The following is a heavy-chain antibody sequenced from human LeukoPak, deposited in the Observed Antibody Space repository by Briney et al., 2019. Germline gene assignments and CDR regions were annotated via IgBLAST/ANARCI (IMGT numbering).Heavy chain of an antibody. CDR1: GFTFSDYD. Sequence: GGSLRLSCAASGFTFSDYDMNWIRQAPGTGLEWVSYITGSSSSKYYADSVKGRFTISRDNAKNSLYLQMNSLRAEDTAVYYCARPTTSGWYPHWGQGTMVTASS. V-gene: IGHV3-48*01. CDR3: ARPTTSGWYPH. J-gene: IGHJ3*01. D-gene: IGHD6-19*01. CDR2: ITGSSSSK.